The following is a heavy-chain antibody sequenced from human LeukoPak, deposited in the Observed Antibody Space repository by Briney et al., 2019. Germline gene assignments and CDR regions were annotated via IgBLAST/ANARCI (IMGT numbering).Heavy chain of an antibody. CDR3: AKDSLGRNYYFYYMDV. J-gene: IGHJ6*03. Sequence: GGSLRLSCAASGFTSDDYAMHWVRQVPGKGLEWVSLISGDGGSTSTYYADSVKGRFTISRDNSKNSLYLQMNSLRTEDTALYYCAKDSLGRNYYFYYMDVWGRGTTVTVSS. D-gene: IGHD1-1*01. CDR1: GFTSDDYA. V-gene: IGHV3-43*02. CDR2: ISGDGGSTST.